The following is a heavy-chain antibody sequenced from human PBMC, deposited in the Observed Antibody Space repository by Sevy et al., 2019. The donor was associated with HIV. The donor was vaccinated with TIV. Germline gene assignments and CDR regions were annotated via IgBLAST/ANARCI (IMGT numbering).Heavy chain of an antibody. D-gene: IGHD1-26*01. J-gene: IGHJ4*02. CDR2: IHYSGST. V-gene: IGHV4-61*01. CDR1: GGSVSSGSYV. CDR3: SRDSGTYPYYFDY. Sequence: SETLSLTWTVSGGSVSSGSYVWSWIRQPPGKGLEWIGYIHYSGSTNYNPSLKSRVTISVDTSKNQFSLNLSSVTAADTAVYYCSRDSGTYPYYFDYWGQGTLVTVSS.